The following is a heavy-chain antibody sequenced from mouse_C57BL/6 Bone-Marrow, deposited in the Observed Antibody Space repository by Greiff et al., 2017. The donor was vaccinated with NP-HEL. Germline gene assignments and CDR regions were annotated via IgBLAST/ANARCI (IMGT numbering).Heavy chain of an antibody. CDR1: GYSFTGYF. V-gene: IGHV1-20*01. D-gene: IGHD1-1*01. Sequence: EVQLQQSGPELVKPGDSVKISCKASGYSFTGYFMNWVMQSHGKSLEWIGRINPYNGDTFYNQKFKGKATLTVDKSSSTDHMELRSLTSEDSAVYYCARGGVTTVVATDYWGQGTTLTVSS. CDR3: ARGGVTTVVATDY. CDR2: INPYNGDT. J-gene: IGHJ2*01.